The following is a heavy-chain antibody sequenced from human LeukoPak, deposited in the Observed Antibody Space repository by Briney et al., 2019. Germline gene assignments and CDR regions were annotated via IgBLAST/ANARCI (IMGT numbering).Heavy chain of an antibody. V-gene: IGHV1-69*05. CDR3: ARTVLTGYSTLDY. D-gene: IGHD3-9*01. J-gene: IGHJ4*02. Sequence: SSVNISPQPSGCTFSSYAISWVRQAPGQGLEWMGGIILIFGTANYAQKLQGRLTITTDESTSTAYMELSSLRSEDTAVYYCARTVLTGYSTLDYWPEETGDSVSS. CDR2: IILIFGTA. CDR1: GCTFSSYA.